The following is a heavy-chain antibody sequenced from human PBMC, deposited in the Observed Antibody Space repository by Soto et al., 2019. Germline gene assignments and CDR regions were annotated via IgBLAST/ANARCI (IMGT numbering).Heavy chain of an antibody. CDR1: GFTFSSYG. Sequence: GGSLRLSCAASGFTFSSYGMHWVRQAPGKGLEWVAVIWYDGSNKYYADSVKGRFTISRDNSKNTLYLQMNSLRAEDTAVYYCARGHGIAARSDYFDYWGQGTLVTVSS. V-gene: IGHV3-33*01. D-gene: IGHD6-6*01. J-gene: IGHJ4*02. CDR2: IWYDGSNK. CDR3: ARGHGIAARSDYFDY.